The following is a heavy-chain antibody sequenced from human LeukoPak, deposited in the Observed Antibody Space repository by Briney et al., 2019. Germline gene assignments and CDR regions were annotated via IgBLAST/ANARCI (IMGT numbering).Heavy chain of an antibody. D-gene: IGHD4-17*01. CDR1: GYTFTSYD. J-gene: IGHJ4*02. V-gene: IGHV1-2*02. Sequence: ASVKVSCKASGYTFTSYDINWVRQATGQGLEWMGWINPNSGGTNYAQKFQGRVTMTRDTSISTAYMELSRLRSDDTAVYYCARGSSDYGDYVRYWGQGTLVTVSS. CDR2: INPNSGGT. CDR3: ARGSSDYGDYVRY.